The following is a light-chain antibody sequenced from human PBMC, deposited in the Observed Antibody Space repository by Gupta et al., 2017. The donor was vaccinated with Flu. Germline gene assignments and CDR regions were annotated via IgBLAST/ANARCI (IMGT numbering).Light chain of an antibody. J-gene: IGKJ1*01. Sequence: ETVMTPSPATLSVSPGENATLFCRANQSVSFNLAWYQQKPGQAPRLLIYGASTRATDIPARFRGSGSGTDFTLTISSLQSEDFALYYCHQYNNWPRGTFGQGTKVEVK. CDR3: HQYNNWPRGT. CDR2: GAS. CDR1: QSVSFN. V-gene: IGKV3-15*01.